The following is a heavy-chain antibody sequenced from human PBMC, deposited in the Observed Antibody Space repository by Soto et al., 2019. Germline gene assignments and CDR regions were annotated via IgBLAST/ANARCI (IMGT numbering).Heavy chain of an antibody. CDR2: ISAYNGNT. CDR3: ARDAGMGIAAAYYYYGMDV. CDR1: GYTFTSYG. Sequence: ASVKVSCKASGYTFTSYGISWVRQAPGQGLEWMGWISAYNGNTNYAQKLQGRVTMTTDTSTSTAYMELRSLRSDDTAVYYWARDAGMGIAAAYYYYGMDVWGQGTTVTVSS. D-gene: IGHD6-13*01. V-gene: IGHV1-18*01. J-gene: IGHJ6*02.